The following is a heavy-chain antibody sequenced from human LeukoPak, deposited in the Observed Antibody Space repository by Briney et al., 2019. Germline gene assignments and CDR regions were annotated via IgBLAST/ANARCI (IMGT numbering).Heavy chain of an antibody. CDR2: IIPIFGTA. Sequence: GASVKVSCKASGGTFSSYAISWVRQAPGQGLEWMGGIIPIFGTANYAQKFQGRVTITADKSTSTAYMELSGLRSEDTAVYYCASAYSSSWRLGGYYYYMDVWGKGTTVTVSS. D-gene: IGHD6-13*01. V-gene: IGHV1-69*06. CDR3: ASAYSSSWRLGGYYYYMDV. J-gene: IGHJ6*03. CDR1: GGTFSSYA.